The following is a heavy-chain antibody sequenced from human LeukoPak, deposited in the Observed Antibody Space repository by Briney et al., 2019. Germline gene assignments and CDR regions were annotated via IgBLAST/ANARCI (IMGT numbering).Heavy chain of an antibody. CDR2: ISAYNGNT. V-gene: IGHV1-18*01. J-gene: IGHJ4*02. D-gene: IGHD3-10*01. CDR1: GYTFTSYG. Sequence: ASVKVSCKASGYTFTSYGISWVRQAPGQGLEWMGWISAYNGNTNYAQKLQGRVTVTTDTSTSTAYMELRSLRSDDTAVYYCARDEGSGSYYKRVIDYWGQGTLVTVSS. CDR3: ARDEGSGSYYKRVIDY.